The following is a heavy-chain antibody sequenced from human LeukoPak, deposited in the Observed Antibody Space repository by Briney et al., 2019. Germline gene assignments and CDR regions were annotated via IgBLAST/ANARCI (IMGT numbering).Heavy chain of an antibody. CDR3: ARDRRSYYYYYGMDV. V-gene: IGHV1-2*04. D-gene: IGHD6-13*01. CDR2: INPNSGGT. Sequence: KPGASVKVSCTASGYTFTGYYMHWVRQAPGQGLEWMGWINPNSGGTNYAQKFQGWVTMTRDTSISTAYMELSRLRSDDTAVYYCARDRRSYYYYYGMDVWGQGTTVTASS. J-gene: IGHJ6*02. CDR1: GYTFTGYY.